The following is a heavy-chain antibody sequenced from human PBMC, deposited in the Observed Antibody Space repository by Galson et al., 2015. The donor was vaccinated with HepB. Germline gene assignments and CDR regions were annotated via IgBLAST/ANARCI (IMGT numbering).Heavy chain of an antibody. CDR1: GFTFSSYG. CDR3: AFLGNSGSYLAVFDI. J-gene: IGHJ3*02. CDR2: ISYDGSNK. Sequence: SLRLSCAASGFTFSSYGVHWVRQAPGKGLEWVALISYDGSNKKYVDSVKGRFTISRDNSKNTLYLQMNSLRAEDTAVYYCAFLGNSGSYLAVFDIWGQGTRVTVSS. V-gene: IGHV3-30*03. D-gene: IGHD1-26*01.